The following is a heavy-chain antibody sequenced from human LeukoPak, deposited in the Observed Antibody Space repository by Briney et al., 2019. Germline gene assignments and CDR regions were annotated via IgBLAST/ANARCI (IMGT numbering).Heavy chain of an antibody. V-gene: IGHV1-2*05. Sequence: ASVKVSCKASGYTFIDYFIYWVRQAPGQGLEWMGRINPNIGGTKYAQKFQGRVTMTRDTSISTAYMELTRLRSDDTVVYYCARGSATWYFDYWGQGTLVTVSS. J-gene: IGHJ4*02. CDR1: GYTFIDYF. CDR3: ARGSATWYFDY. CDR2: INPNIGGT.